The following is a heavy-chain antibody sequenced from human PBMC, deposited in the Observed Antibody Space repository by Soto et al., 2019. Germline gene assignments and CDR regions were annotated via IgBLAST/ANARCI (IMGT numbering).Heavy chain of an antibody. J-gene: IGHJ4*02. Sequence: SEILCLSCTVSGGSIIAISSYWSWIRQPPGKGLEWIGYLYDRGTNNYNPSLKSRVTMLLDTSTSQFSLQLSSVTAADTAIYFCARVRRANGYYYFDSWGQGILVTVSS. D-gene: IGHD2-8*01. CDR3: ARVRRANGYYYFDS. V-gene: IGHV4-61*01. CDR1: GGSIIAISSY. CDR2: LYDRGTN.